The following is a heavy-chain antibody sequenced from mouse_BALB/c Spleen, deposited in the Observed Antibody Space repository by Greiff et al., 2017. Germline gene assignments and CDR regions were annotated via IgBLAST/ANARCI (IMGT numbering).Heavy chain of an antibody. V-gene: IGHV7-3*02. CDR3: ARDLYRSFAY. J-gene: IGHJ3*01. D-gene: IGHD2-14*01. CDR2: IRNKANGYTT. Sequence: EVQRVESGGGLVQPGGSLRLSCATSGFTFTDYYMSWVRQPPGKALEWLGFIRNKANGYTTEYSASVKGRFTISRDNSQSILYLQMNTLRAEDSATYYCARDLYRSFAYWGQGTLVTVSA. CDR1: GFTFTDYY.